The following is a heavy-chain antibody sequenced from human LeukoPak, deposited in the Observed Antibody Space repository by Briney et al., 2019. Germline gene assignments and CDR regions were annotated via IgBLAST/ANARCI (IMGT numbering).Heavy chain of an antibody. CDR1: GFTFSTYW. CDR2: INQDGSDK. CDR3: AGGTGAFLLDY. J-gene: IGHJ4*02. D-gene: IGHD7-27*01. Sequence: GGSLRLSCEPSGFTFSTYWMSWVRQAPGKGLEWVATINQDGSDKYHVGSVKGRFTISRDNAKNSLYLQMNSLRVEDTAVYYCAGGTGAFLLDYWGRGTLVTVSS. V-gene: IGHV3-7*01.